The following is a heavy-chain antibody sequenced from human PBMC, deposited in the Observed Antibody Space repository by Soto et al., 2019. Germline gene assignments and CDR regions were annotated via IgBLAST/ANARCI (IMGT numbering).Heavy chain of an antibody. J-gene: IGHJ4*02. CDR2: VSKDGSDK. V-gene: IGHV3-30-3*01. CDR3: ARSYCGDNCALDY. CDR1: GFIFSSFP. D-gene: IGHD2-21*02. Sequence: LRLSCAASGFIFSSFPMHWVRQAPGKGLEWVAVVSKDGSDKHYADSVKGRFTISRDNSENTLHLQMNSLRPEDTGVYYCARSYCGDNCALDYWGQGTPVTVSS.